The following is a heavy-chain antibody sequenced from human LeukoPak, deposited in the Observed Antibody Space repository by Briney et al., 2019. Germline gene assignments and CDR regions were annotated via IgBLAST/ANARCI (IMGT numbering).Heavy chain of an antibody. J-gene: IGHJ3*01. CDR2: ISGYTGDT. Sequence: ASVKVSCKTSGYTFTNYDIYWVRQAPGQGLECMGWISGYTGDTKYAQILQGRFTVTTDTSTSTVYMELRSLTYDDTAVYYCARAGYCGDGGCRGGSAFDVWGQGTTVTVSS. D-gene: IGHD2-15*01. CDR1: GYTFTNYD. V-gene: IGHV1-18*01. CDR3: ARAGYCGDGGCRGGSAFDV.